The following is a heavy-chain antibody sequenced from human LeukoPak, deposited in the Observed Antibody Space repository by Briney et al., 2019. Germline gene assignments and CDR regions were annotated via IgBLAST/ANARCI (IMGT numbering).Heavy chain of an antibody. CDR2: INSDGSST. Sequence: GGSLRLACAASGFTFISYWIHWVRQAQGKGLVWVSRINSDGSSTSYADSVKGRFTISRDHAKNTLYLQMNSLRAEDTAVYYCARGYSRTYRIDYWGQGTLVTVSS. CDR1: GFTFISYW. V-gene: IGHV3-74*01. D-gene: IGHD1-26*01. J-gene: IGHJ4*02. CDR3: ARGYSRTYRIDY.